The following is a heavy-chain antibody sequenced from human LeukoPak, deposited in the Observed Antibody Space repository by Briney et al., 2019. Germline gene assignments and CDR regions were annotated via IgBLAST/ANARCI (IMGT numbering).Heavy chain of an antibody. J-gene: IGHJ4*02. Sequence: GGSLRLSCAASGFTVSSNYMSWVRQAPGKGLEWVSAISGSGGSTYYADSVKGRFTISRDNSKNTLYLQMNSLRAEDTAVYYCAKGPITIFGVVITEFDYWGQGTLVTVSS. CDR3: AKGPITIFGVVITEFDY. V-gene: IGHV3-23*01. D-gene: IGHD3-3*01. CDR2: ISGSGGST. CDR1: GFTVSSNY.